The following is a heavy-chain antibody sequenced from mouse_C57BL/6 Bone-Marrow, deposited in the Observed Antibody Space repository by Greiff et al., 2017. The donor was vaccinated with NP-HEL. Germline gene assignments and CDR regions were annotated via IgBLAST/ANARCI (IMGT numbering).Heavy chain of an antibody. CDR2: ISDGGSYT. Sequence: EVNLVESGGGLVKPGGSLKLSCEASGFTFSSYAMSWVRQTPEKRLEWVATISDGGSYTYYPDNVKGRFTISRDNAKNNLYLQMSHLKSEDTAMYYCAREGIYYYGSYYFDYWGQGTTLTVSS. J-gene: IGHJ2*01. CDR3: AREGIYYYGSYYFDY. D-gene: IGHD1-1*01. CDR1: GFTFSSYA. V-gene: IGHV5-4*01.